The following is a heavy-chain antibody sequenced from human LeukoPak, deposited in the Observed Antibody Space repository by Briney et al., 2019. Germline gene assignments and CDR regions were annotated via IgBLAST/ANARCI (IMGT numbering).Heavy chain of an antibody. CDR3: AASSGVTLGRF. CDR1: GGSISSGGCY. Sequence: SQTLSLTCTVSGGSISSGGCYWSWIRQHPGKGLEWIGYIYYTGITSYNPSLKSRVSMSVDTSMNQVSLKLNSLTAADTAVYYCAASSGVTLGRFWGQGTLVTVSS. J-gene: IGHJ4*02. CDR2: IYYTGIT. V-gene: IGHV4-31*03. D-gene: IGHD3-16*01.